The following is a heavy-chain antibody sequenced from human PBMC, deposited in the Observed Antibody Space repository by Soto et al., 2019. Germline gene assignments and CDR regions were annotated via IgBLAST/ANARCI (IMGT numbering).Heavy chain of an antibody. D-gene: IGHD3-3*01. CDR2: TYYRSKWYN. CDR3: ARGLSWYYDFWSGYSYPTDSAPYYYGMDV. CDR1: GDSVSSNSAA. V-gene: IGHV6-1*01. Sequence: KQSQTLSLTCAISGDSVSSNSAAWNWIRQSPSRGLEWLGRTYYRSKWYNDYAVSVKSRITINPDTSKNQFSLQLNPVTPEDTAVYYCARGLSWYYDFWSGYSYPTDSAPYYYGMDVWGQGTTVTVSS. J-gene: IGHJ6*02.